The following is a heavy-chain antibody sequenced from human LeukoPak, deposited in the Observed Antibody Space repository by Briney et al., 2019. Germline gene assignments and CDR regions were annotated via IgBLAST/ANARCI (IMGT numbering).Heavy chain of an antibody. Sequence: SQTLSLTCAVSGGSISSGGYSWSWIRQPPAKGLEWIGYIYHSGSTYYNPSLKSRVTISVDRSKNQFSLKLSSVTAAGTAVYYCARTAHLDYGDYLDYWGQGTLVTVSS. CDR2: IYHSGST. V-gene: IGHV4-30-2*01. D-gene: IGHD4-17*01. CDR1: GGSISSGGYS. CDR3: ARTAHLDYGDYLDY. J-gene: IGHJ4*02.